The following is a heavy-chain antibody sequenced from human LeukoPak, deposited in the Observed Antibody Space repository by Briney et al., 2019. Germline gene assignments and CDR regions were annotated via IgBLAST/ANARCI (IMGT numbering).Heavy chain of an antibody. CDR2: IYSGGST. D-gene: IGHD6-19*01. CDR1: GFTVSSNY. J-gene: IGHJ4*02. V-gene: IGHV3-66*01. Sequence: GGSLRLSCAASGFTVSSNYMSWVRQAPGKGLEWVSVIYSGGSTYYADSVKGRFTISRDNSKNTLYLQMNSLRAEDTAVYYCAREKSSGWYGRYDYWGQGTLVTVSS. CDR3: AREKSSGWYGRYDY.